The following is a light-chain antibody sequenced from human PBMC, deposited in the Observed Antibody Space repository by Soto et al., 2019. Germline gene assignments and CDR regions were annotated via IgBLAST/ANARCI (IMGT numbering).Light chain of an antibody. V-gene: IGKV1-5*03. CDR2: KAS. CDR3: QQYNTFLT. CDR1: HTIGIW. J-gene: IGKJ4*01. Sequence: DIQMTQSPSTLSASVGDRVTIACRASHTIGIWLAWYQHKPGKAPNLLISKASTLQSGVPSRFSGSGSGTEFTLTSSSLQPDDVATDYCQQYNTFLTFGGGTKVEIQ.